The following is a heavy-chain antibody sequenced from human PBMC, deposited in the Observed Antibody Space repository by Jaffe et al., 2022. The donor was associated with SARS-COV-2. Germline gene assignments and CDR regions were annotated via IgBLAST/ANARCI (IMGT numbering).Heavy chain of an antibody. D-gene: IGHD6-19*01. V-gene: IGHV4-39*02. Sequence: QLQLQESGPGLVKPSETLSLTCTVSGGSISSSSYYWGWIRQPPGKGLEWIGSIYYSGSTYYNPSLKSRVTISVDTSKNQFSLKLSSVTAADTAVYYCAREESSSGWYADAFDIWGQGTMVTVSS. J-gene: IGHJ3*02. CDR3: AREESSSGWYADAFDI. CDR1: GGSISSSSYY. CDR2: IYYSGST.